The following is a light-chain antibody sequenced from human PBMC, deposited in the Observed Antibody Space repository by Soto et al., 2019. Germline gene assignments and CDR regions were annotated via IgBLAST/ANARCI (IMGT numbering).Light chain of an antibody. V-gene: IGLV2-8*01. CDR1: SSDVGGYKY. J-gene: IGLJ2*01. CDR2: EVN. Sequence: QSALTQPPSASGSPGQSVTISCAGTSSDVGGYKYVSWYQQHPGKAPKLMIYEVNKRPSGVPDRFSGSKSGNTASLTVSGLQDEDEADYYCSSYAGSNTVVFGGGTKLTVL. CDR3: SSYAGSNTVV.